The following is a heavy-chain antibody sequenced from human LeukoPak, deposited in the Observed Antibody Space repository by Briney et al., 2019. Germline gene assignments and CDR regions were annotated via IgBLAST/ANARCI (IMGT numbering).Heavy chain of an antibody. CDR1: GGTFISYA. V-gene: IGHV1-69*04. J-gene: IGHJ3*01. CDR2: IISILGIS. Sequence: SVNVSCKGSGGTFISYAISGVRQAPGQGLEWMGRIISILGISHYSQRFHGRVTITADKSTRTAYMERSSLRSEDTAVYCCARDPNPLWGQGTMVTVSS. CDR3: ARDPNPL.